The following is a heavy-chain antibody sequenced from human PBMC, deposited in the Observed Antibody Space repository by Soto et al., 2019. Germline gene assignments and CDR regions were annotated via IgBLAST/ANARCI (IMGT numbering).Heavy chain of an antibody. CDR1: GFTFSSYS. CDR3: ARHPGDRNDYGDC. CDR2: ISSSSSYI. Sequence: EVQLVESGGGLVKPGGSLRLSCAASGFTFSSYSMNWVRQAPGKGLEWVSSISSSSSYIYYADSVKGRFTISRDNAKNSLYLQITSLRAEDTAVYYCARHPGDRNDYGDCWGQGTLVTVSS. D-gene: IGHD3-22*01. V-gene: IGHV3-21*01. J-gene: IGHJ4*02.